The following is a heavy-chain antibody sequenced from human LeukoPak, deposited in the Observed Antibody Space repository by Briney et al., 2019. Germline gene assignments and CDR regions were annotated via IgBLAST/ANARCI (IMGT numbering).Heavy chain of an antibody. CDR2: IIPIYGTA. CDR3: TRDTRKQQLVLLLGAGKREH. D-gene: IGHD6-13*01. Sequence: SVKVSCKASGGTFSSYAISWVRQAPGQGLEWMGGIIPIYGTANYAQKFQGRVTITTDESTSTAYMELSSLRSEDTAVYYCTRDTRKQQLVLLLGAGKREHWGQGTLVTVSS. V-gene: IGHV1-69*05. J-gene: IGHJ1*01. CDR1: GGTFSSYA.